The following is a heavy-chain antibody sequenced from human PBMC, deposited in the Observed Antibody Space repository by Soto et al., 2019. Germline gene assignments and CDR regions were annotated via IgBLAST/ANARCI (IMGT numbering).Heavy chain of an antibody. CDR2: VNPSGGST. V-gene: IGHV1-46*01. CDR1: GYIFTAYS. CDR3: AREGNCGGGICYSEYFQR. J-gene: IGHJ1*01. D-gene: IGHD2-15*01. Sequence: QVQLVQSGAEVKKPGASVKVSCKASGYIFTAYSMHWVRQAPGQGLEWMGVVNPSGGSTNYAHKFQGRKTMRRDTSTSTVYMDLSSLTSEDTAVYYCAREGNCGGGICYSEYFQRWGQGTLVTVSS.